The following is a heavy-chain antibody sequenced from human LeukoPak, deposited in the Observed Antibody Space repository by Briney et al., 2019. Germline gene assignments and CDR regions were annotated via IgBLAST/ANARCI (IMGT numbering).Heavy chain of an antibody. V-gene: IGHV4-39*07. J-gene: IGHJ5*02. CDR2: FYYSGNT. CDR3: SRLPDP. Sequence: SETLSLTCTVSGASFTSSSYYWGWIRQPPGKGLEWIGSFYYSGNTYYNPSLGSRLTMSVDTSKNQFSLKLSSVTAADTAVYYCSRLPDPWGQGTLVTVSS. CDR1: GASFTSSSYY.